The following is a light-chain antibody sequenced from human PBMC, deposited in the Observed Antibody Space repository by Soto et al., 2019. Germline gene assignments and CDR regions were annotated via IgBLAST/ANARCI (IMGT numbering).Light chain of an antibody. Sequence: DIVMTQTPLSSPVTLGQPASISCRSSQSLVHSDGNTYLSWLQQRPGQPPRLLIYKISNRFSGVPSRFSGSGSGTEFTLTISSLQPEDFATYYCQQLNSYPLTFGGGTKVEIK. V-gene: IGKV2-24*01. CDR1: QSLVHSDGNTY. CDR2: KIS. CDR3: QQLNSYPLT. J-gene: IGKJ4*01.